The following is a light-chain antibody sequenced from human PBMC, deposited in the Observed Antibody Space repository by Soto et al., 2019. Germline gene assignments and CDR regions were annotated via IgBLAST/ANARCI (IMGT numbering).Light chain of an antibody. V-gene: IGKV1D-8*02. Sequence: AIQWTHSPSSLSSSVVDRVTISCRASQGISSALAWYQQKPGKAPELLIYAASTLQSGVPSRFSGSGSGTDFTLTISCLQSEDFATYYCQQYYSFPPTLGQGTKVDIK. CDR2: AAS. J-gene: IGKJ1*01. CDR1: QGISSA. CDR3: QQYYSFPPT.